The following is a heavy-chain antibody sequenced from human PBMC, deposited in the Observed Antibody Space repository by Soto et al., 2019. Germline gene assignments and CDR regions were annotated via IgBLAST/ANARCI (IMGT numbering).Heavy chain of an antibody. Sequence: ASVKVSCKASGYTFIRYGITWVRQAPGQGFEWMGWINAGNGNTKYSQKFQGRVTITRDTSASTAYMELSSLRSEDTAVYYCARDFISMVRGVEDAFDIWGQGTMVTVSS. D-gene: IGHD3-10*01. CDR1: GYTFIRYG. CDR2: INAGNGNT. J-gene: IGHJ3*02. V-gene: IGHV1-3*01. CDR3: ARDFISMVRGVEDAFDI.